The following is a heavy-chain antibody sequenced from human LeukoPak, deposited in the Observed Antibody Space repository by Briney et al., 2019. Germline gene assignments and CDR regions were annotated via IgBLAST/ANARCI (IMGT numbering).Heavy chain of an antibody. CDR2: ISYDGSNK. V-gene: IGHV3-30*18. J-gene: IGHJ4*02. D-gene: IGHD2-2*01. Sequence: RGRSLRLSCAASGFTFSSYGMHWVRQAPGKRLEWVAVISYDGSNKYYADSVKGRFTISRDNSKNTLYLQMNSLRAEDTAVYYCAKDLGVVVPAASYWGQGTLVTVSS. CDR1: GFTFSSYG. CDR3: AKDLGVVVPAASY.